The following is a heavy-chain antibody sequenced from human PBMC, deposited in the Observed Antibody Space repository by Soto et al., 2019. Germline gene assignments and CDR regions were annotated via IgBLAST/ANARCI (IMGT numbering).Heavy chain of an antibody. Sequence: QVQLVESGGGVVQPGSSLRLSCAASGFTFSSYGMHWVRQAPGKGLEWVAVIWSDGSNKYYADSVKGRFTISRDNSKNTLYLQMNSLRAEDTAVYYCARYYYDSSGYYPLWGQGTLVTVSS. V-gene: IGHV3-33*01. J-gene: IGHJ4*02. CDR2: IWSDGSNK. D-gene: IGHD3-22*01. CDR3: ARYYYDSSGYYPL. CDR1: GFTFSSYG.